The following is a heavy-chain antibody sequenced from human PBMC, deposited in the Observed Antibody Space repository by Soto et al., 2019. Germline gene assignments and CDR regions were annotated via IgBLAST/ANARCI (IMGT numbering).Heavy chain of an antibody. Sequence: PSETLSRTGTVSGDSVNTGSSYWSWIRQSPGKGLEWIAYIYHTGRTNYNPSLKSRVTISADTSKNQVSLTLSSVTAADTAVYYCARGGVYEYFQQWGQGSLGTVSS. CDR2: IYHTGRT. CDR3: ARGGVYEYFQQ. V-gene: IGHV4-61*01. D-gene: IGHD6-6*01. CDR1: GDSVNTGSSY. J-gene: IGHJ1*01.